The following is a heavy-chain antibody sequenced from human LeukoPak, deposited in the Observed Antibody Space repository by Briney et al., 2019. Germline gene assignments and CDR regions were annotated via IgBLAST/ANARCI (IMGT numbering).Heavy chain of an antibody. V-gene: IGHV1-69*05. J-gene: IGHJ6*03. CDR1: GGTFSRHA. CDR3: ARGLQYQLLKALGYYYMDV. CDR2: IIPISGTA. D-gene: IGHD2-2*01. Sequence: SVKVCCKASGGTFSRHAIAWVRQAPGQGPEWMGGIIPISGTANYTQKFQGRVTITTDKSTSTAYMELSSLTSDDTAVYYCARGLQYQLLKALGYYYMDVWGEGTTVTVSS.